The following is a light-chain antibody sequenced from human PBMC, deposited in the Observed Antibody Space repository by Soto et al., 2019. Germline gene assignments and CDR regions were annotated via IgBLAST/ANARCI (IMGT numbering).Light chain of an antibody. Sequence: DIQMTQSPSTLSASIGDRVTMACRASQSISGWLAWYLQKPGTAPKLLIYDASSLETGVPSRFSGSGSGTDFSLTISSLQPDDSATYYCQQYNSYPWTFGQGTRLEIK. CDR3: QQYNSYPWT. CDR2: DAS. J-gene: IGKJ1*01. CDR1: QSISGW. V-gene: IGKV1-5*01.